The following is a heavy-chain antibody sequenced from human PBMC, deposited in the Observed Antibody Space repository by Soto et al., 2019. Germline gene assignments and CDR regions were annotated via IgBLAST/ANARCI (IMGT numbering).Heavy chain of an antibody. Sequence: EVQLLESGGGLVQPGGSLRLSCAASGFTFSSYAMSWVRQAPGKGLEWVSAISGSGGSTYYADSVKGRFTISRDNSKNTLYLEMNSLRAEDTAVYYCAKGEEDGTLAPLDYWGQGTLVTVYS. V-gene: IGHV3-23*01. CDR2: ISGSGGST. CDR1: GFTFSSYA. CDR3: AKGEEDGTLAPLDY. J-gene: IGHJ4*02. D-gene: IGHD3-16*01.